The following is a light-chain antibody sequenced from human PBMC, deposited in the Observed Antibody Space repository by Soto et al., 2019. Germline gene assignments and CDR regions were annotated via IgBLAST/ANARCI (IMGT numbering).Light chain of an antibody. CDR1: QSVSSSY. CDR2: GAS. Sequence: EIVLTQSPGTLSLSPGERATLSCRASQSVSSSYLAWYQQKPGQAPRLLIYGASSRATGIPDRFNGSGSGTDFTLTISRLEPEDFAEYYCQQYGSSPWPFGQGTKVQIK. J-gene: IGKJ1*01. V-gene: IGKV3-20*01. CDR3: QQYGSSPWP.